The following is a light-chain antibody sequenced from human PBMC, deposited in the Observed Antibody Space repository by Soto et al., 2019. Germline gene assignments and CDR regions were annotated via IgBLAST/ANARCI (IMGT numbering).Light chain of an antibody. CDR3: TSYTRSRTYV. CDR2: DVT. J-gene: IGLJ1*01. V-gene: IGLV2-14*03. Sequence: QSALTQPASVSGSPGQSITISCTGTGSDVGGYNYVSWYQQHPGKAPKLVIYDVTNRTSGVSNRFSGSKSGNTASLTISGLQAEDEADDYCTSYTRSRTYVFGTGTKLTVL. CDR1: GSDVGGYNY.